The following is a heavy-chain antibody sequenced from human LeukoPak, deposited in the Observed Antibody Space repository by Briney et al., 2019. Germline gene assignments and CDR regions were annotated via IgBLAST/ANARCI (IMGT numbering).Heavy chain of an antibody. CDR3: ARVLDFWSPADY. CDR1: GGSISSGNYY. Sequence: SGTLSLTCTVSGGSISSGNYYWSWIRQPPWKGLEWIGYIYYSGSTNYNPSLKSRVTISVDTSENQFSLKLSSVTAADTAVYYCARVLDFWSPADYWGQGTLVTVSS. D-gene: IGHD3-3*01. CDR2: IYYSGST. J-gene: IGHJ4*02. V-gene: IGHV4-61*01.